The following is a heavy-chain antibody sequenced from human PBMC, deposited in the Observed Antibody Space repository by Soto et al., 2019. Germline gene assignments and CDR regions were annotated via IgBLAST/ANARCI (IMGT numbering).Heavy chain of an antibody. CDR3: VGVTSDYYYYYMDV. D-gene: IGHD4-4*01. CDR2: IYYSGST. J-gene: IGHJ6*03. V-gene: IGHV4-59*01. Sequence: SETLSLTCTVSGGSISSYYWSWIRQPPGKGLEWIGYIYYSGSTNYNPSLKSRVTISVDTSKNQFSLKLSSVTAADTAVYYCVGVTSDYYYYYMDVWGKGTTVTVSS. CDR1: GGSISSYY.